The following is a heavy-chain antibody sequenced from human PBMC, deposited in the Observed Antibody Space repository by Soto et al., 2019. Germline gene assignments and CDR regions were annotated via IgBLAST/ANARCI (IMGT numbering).Heavy chain of an antibody. V-gene: IGHV3-23*01. CDR1: GFTFSSYA. Sequence: GGSLRLSCAASGFTFSSYAMSWVRQAPGKGLEWVSAISGSGGSTYYADSVKGRFTISRDNSKNTLYLQMNSLRAEDTAVYYCAGPRTIFGVVMNYYYYYGMDVWGQGTTVTVSS. CDR2: ISGSGGST. J-gene: IGHJ6*02. D-gene: IGHD3-3*01. CDR3: AGPRTIFGVVMNYYYYYGMDV.